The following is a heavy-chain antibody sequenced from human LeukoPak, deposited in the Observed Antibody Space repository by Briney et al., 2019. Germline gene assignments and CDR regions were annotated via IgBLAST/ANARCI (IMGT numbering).Heavy chain of an antibody. J-gene: IGHJ4*02. D-gene: IGHD1-14*01. CDR2: IKEDGSEK. CDR1: GFTFSNYW. V-gene: IGHV3-7*01. CDR3: ARDPETERGRNGLDY. Sequence: GGSLRLSCAASGFTFSNYWMSWVRQAPGKGLEWVANIKEDGSEKGYVESVKGRFTISRDNAKNSMFPQVNNMRAEDTAVYYCARDPETERGRNGLDYWGQGTLVTVSS.